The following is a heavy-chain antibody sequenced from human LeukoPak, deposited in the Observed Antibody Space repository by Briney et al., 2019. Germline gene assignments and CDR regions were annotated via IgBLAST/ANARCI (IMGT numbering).Heavy chain of an antibody. CDR2: IHFIGTT. J-gene: IGHJ4*02. V-gene: IGHV4-31*03. CDR1: GGSTTNGGSY. D-gene: IGHD3-10*01. CDR3: ARRYYYNLGSFPFDF. Sequence: SETLSLTCTVSGGSTTNGGSYWSWLRQSPGKGLKWIGYIHFIGTTFYNPSLEGRVTISLDTSKNQFYLNLSSVTAADTAVYYCARRYYYNLGSFPFDFWGQGTLVTVSS.